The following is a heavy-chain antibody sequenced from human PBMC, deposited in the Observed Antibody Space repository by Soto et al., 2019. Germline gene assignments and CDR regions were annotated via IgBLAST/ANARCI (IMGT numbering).Heavy chain of an antibody. Sequence: GGSLRLSCAASGFTVSSNYMSWVRQAPGKGLEWVSVIYSGGSTYYADSVKGRFTISRDNSKNTLYLQMNSLRAEDTAVYYCARRYELGYYFDYWGQGTLVTVSS. V-gene: IGHV3-53*01. CDR2: IYSGGST. CDR3: ARRYELGYYFDY. J-gene: IGHJ4*02. D-gene: IGHD7-27*01. CDR1: GFTVSSNY.